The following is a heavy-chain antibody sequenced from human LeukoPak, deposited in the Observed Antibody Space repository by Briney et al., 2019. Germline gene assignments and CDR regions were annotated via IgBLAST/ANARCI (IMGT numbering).Heavy chain of an antibody. CDR2: ISAYNGNT. J-gene: IGHJ4*02. CDR1: GYTFTSYG. V-gene: IGHV1-18*01. CDR3: ARADPYYGSGTKGVDIDY. D-gene: IGHD3-10*01. Sequence: GASVKVSCKASGYTFTSYGISWVRQAPGQGLEWMGWISAYNGNTNYAQKLQGRVTMTTDTSTSTAYMELRSLRSDDTAVYYCARADPYYGSGTKGVDIDYWGQGTLVTVSS.